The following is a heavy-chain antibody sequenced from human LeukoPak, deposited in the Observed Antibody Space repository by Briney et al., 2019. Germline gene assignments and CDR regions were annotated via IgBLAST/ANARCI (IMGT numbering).Heavy chain of an antibody. CDR1: GYTFTSYY. CDR2: INPSGGST. CDR3: ARGDTYYYDSSGYYDY. J-gene: IGHJ4*02. D-gene: IGHD3-22*01. Sequence: ASVKVSCKASGYTFTSYYMHWVRQAPGQGLEWMGIINPSGGSTSYAQKFQGRVTITADESTSTAYMELSSLRSEDTAVYYCARGDTYYYDSSGYYDYWGQGTLVTVSS. V-gene: IGHV1-46*01.